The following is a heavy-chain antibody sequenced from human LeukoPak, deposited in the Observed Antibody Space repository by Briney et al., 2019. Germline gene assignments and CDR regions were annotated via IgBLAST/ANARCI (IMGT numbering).Heavy chain of an antibody. CDR3: ARAVAGYYFDY. D-gene: IGHD6-19*01. CDR2: ISWNSGSI. CDR1: GFTFDDYA. J-gene: IGHJ4*02. V-gene: IGHV3-9*01. Sequence: GGSLRLSCAASGFTFDDYAMHWVRQAPGKGLEWVSGISWNSGSIGYADSVKGRFTISRDNAKNSLYLQMNSLRTEDTALYYCARAVAGYYFDYWGQGTLVTVSS.